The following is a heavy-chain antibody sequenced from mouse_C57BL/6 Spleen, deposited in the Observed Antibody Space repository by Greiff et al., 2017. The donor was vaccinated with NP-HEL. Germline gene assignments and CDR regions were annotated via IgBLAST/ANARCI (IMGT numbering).Heavy chain of an antibody. Sequence: EVKLMESGPGLVKPSQSLSLTCSVTGYSITSGYYWNWIRQFPGNKLEWMGYISYDGSNNYNPSLKNRISITRDTSKNQFFLKLNSVTTEDTATYYCARLYYGSRYFDVWGTGTTVTVSS. V-gene: IGHV3-6*01. CDR2: ISYDGSN. J-gene: IGHJ1*03. D-gene: IGHD1-1*01. CDR1: GYSITSGYY. CDR3: ARLYYGSRYFDV.